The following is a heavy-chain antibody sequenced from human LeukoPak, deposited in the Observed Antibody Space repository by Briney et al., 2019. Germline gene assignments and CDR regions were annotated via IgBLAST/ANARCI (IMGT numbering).Heavy chain of an antibody. Sequence: PSQTLSLACTVSGGSISSGSYYWSWIRQPAGKGLEWIGRIYTSGSTNYNPSLKSRVNISVDTSKNQFSLRLSSVTAADTAVYYCARSYASSWYWNWFDPWGQGTLVTVSS. CDR3: ARSYASSWYWNWFDP. V-gene: IGHV4-61*02. D-gene: IGHD6-13*01. J-gene: IGHJ5*02. CDR2: IYTSGST. CDR1: GGSISSGSYY.